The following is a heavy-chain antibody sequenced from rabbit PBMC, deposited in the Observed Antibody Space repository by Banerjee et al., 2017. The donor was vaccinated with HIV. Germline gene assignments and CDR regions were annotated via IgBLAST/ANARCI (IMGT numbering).Heavy chain of an antibody. CDR1: GFTLSSYW. CDR2: IGAGSSGTT. Sequence: QSLEESGGDLVKPEGSLTLTCKASGFTLSSYWMWWVRQAPGKGLEWIACIGAGSSGTTYYASWAKGRFTISKTSSTTVTLQMTSLTAADTATYFCARDLAGVTGWNFGLWGQGTLVTVS. J-gene: IGHJ3*01. CDR3: ARDLAGVTGWNFGL. D-gene: IGHD4-1*01. V-gene: IGHV1S40*01.